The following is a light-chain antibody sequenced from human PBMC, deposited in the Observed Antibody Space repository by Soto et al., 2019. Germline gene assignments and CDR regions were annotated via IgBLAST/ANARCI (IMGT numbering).Light chain of an antibody. J-gene: IGLJ1*01. CDR3: SSYTSSSTYV. CDR1: SSDVGSYNY. Sequence: QSALIQPASVSGSPGQSITISCTGTSSDVGSYNYVSWYQHHPGKAPKVMIFDVANRPSGFSDRFSASKSANTASLTISGLQAEDEADYYCSSYTSSSTYVFGTGTKVTVL. V-gene: IGLV2-14*03. CDR2: DVA.